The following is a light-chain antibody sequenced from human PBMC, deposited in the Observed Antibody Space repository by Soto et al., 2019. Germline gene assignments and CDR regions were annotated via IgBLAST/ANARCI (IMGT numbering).Light chain of an antibody. Sequence: DIQMTQSPSTLSGSVGDRVTITCRASQTISSWLAWYQQKPWKAPKLLIYKASTLKSGVPSMLSGSGSGTEFTLTISSLQPDDFATYYCQHYNSYSEAFGQGTKMELK. CDR3: QHYNSYSEA. CDR1: QTISSW. V-gene: IGKV1-5*03. J-gene: IGKJ1*01. CDR2: KAS.